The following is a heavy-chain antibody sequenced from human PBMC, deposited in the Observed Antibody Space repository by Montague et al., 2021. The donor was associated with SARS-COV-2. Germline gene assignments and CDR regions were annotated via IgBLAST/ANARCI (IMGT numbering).Heavy chain of an antibody. CDR1: GDSVSSNSAA. CDR3: AREQQGLGAVYYYYGMDV. J-gene: IGHJ6*02. CDR2: TYYRSKWYN. V-gene: IGHV6-1*01. D-gene: IGHD6-19*01. Sequence: CAISGDSVSSNSAAWNWIRQSPSRGLEWLGRTYYRSKWYNDYALSVKMXISINPDTSKNQFSLQLNSVTPEDTAVYYCAREQQGLGAVYYYYGMDVWGQGTTVTVSS.